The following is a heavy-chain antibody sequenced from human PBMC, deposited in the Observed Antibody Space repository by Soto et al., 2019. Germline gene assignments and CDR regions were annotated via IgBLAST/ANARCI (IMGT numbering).Heavy chain of an antibody. D-gene: IGHD2-2*01. V-gene: IGHV1-69*06. J-gene: IGHJ6*02. Sequence: QVQLVQSGTEVKKPGYSVKVSCKASGGTLSNNAISWVRQAPGQGLEWMGGIIPLSATTNYAQKFQGRVTMTADRSTGTAYMELTSLTSEDTAVYYSARGFDDRGIVVVPTANTWYYGMDVWGQGTTVTGSS. CDR2: IIPLSATT. CDR1: GGTLSNNA. CDR3: ARGFDDRGIVVVPTANTWYYGMDV.